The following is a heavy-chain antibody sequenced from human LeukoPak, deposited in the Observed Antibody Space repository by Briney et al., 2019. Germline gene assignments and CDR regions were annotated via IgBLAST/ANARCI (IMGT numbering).Heavy chain of an antibody. CDR3: ARGVDY. CDR1: DASSSGYY. Sequence: PSETLSLTCAVYDASSSGYYWTWFRLSSGKGLEWLGEINQSGTTNYNPSLKGRITISVDPSKSQFSLKLNSMTAVDTGIYYCARGVDYWGQGTPVTVSS. J-gene: IGHJ4*02. CDR2: INQSGTT. V-gene: IGHV4-34*01.